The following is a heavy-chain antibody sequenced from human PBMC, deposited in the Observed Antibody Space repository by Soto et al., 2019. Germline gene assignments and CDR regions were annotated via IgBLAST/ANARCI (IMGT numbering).Heavy chain of an antibody. V-gene: IGHV5-10-1*01. CDR1: GYSFTSYW. CDR3: ARLGVPAAKSDNWFDP. J-gene: IGHJ5*02. D-gene: IGHD2-2*01. CDR2: IDPSDSYT. Sequence: GESLKISCKGSGYSFTSYWISWVRQMPGKGLEWMGRIDPSDSYTNYSPSFQGHVTISADKSISTAYLQWSSLKASDTAMYYCARLGVPAAKSDNWFDPWGQGTLVTVPQ.